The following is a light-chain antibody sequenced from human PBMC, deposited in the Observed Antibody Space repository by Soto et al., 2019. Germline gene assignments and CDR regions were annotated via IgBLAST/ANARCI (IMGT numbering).Light chain of an antibody. CDR3: NSYTTSDTVL. CDR1: SSDVGIYNR. Sequence: QSALTQPPSVSGSPGQSVTISCTGSSSDVGIYNRVSWYQQPPGTAPKLIIYAVSNRPSGVPDRFSGSKSGNTASLTISGLQAEDEGDYYCNSYTTSDTVLFGGGTKLTVL. J-gene: IGLJ2*01. CDR2: AVS. V-gene: IGLV2-18*02.